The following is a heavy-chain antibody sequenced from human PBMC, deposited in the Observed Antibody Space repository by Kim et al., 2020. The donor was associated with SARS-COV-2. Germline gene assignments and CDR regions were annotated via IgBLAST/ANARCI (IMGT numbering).Heavy chain of an antibody. J-gene: IGHJ4*02. Sequence: DQRYSPSLKSRLPITRDTSKTQVVLTMTNMDPVDTATYYCANRMWAGGLDYWGQGTLVTVSS. V-gene: IGHV2-5*01. CDR3: ANRMWAGGLDY. D-gene: IGHD6-19*01. CDR2: DQ.